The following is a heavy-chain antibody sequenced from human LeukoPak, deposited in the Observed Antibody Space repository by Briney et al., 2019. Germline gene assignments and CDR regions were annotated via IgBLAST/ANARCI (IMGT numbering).Heavy chain of an antibody. CDR2: ISYDGSNK. V-gene: IGHV3-30-3*01. CDR3: ARRSSYSYFQH. CDR1: GFTFSSYA. Sequence: GGSLRLSCAASGFTFSSYAMHWVRQAPGKGLEWVAVISYDGSNKYYADSVKGRFTISRDNSKNTLYLQMNSLRAEGTAVYYCARRSSYSYFQHWGQGTLVTVSS. J-gene: IGHJ1*01. D-gene: IGHD3-3*01.